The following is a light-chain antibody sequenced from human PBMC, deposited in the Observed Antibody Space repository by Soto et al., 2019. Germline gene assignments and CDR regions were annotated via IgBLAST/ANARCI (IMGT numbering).Light chain of an antibody. CDR2: DVS. CDR1: SSDVGGYNY. V-gene: IGLV2-14*03. Sequence: QSALTQPASVSGSPGQAITISCTGTSSDVGGYNYVSWYQHHPGKAPKLMIYDVSKRPSGVPDRFSGSKSGNTASLTISGLQAEDEAEYYCTAWDGSLNVRVFGGGTKLTVL. CDR3: TAWDGSLNVRV. J-gene: IGLJ3*02.